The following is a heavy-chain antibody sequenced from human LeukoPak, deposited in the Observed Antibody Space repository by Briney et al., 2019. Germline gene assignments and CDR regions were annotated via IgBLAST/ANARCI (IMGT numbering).Heavy chain of an antibody. J-gene: IGHJ4*02. CDR3: ARYSEYYYDRVFDY. V-gene: IGHV5-51*01. Sequence: GESLKISCKGSGYSFTSYWIGWVRQMPGKGLEWMGIIYPGDSDTRYSPSFQGQVTISADKSISTAYLQWSSRKGSDTAMYYCARYSEYYYDRVFDYWGQGTLVTVSS. D-gene: IGHD3-22*01. CDR1: GYSFTSYW. CDR2: IYPGDSDT.